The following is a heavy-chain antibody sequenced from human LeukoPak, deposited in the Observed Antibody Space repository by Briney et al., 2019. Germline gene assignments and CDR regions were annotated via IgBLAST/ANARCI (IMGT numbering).Heavy chain of an antibody. V-gene: IGHV4-59*01. Sequence: SETLSLTCTVSGGSINSYYWTWIGQPPGKGLEWIGCIYYSGSANYNPSLKSRVTISVDTSKNQFSLELRSLTAADSAVYYCARDQQPDYWGQGTLVTVSS. D-gene: IGHD6-13*01. CDR2: IYYSGSA. J-gene: IGHJ4*02. CDR3: ARDQQPDY. CDR1: GGSINSYY.